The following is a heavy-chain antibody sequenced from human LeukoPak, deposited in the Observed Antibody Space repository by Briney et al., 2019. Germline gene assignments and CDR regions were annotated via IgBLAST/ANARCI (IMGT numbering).Heavy chain of an antibody. D-gene: IGHD3-22*01. CDR3: ARDLYYYDSSGDLDY. Sequence: QTGGSLRLSCAASGFTFSSYAMHWVRQAPGKGLEWVAVISYDGSNKYYADSVKGRFTISRDNSKNTLYLQMNSLRAEDTAVYYCARDLYYYDSSGDLDYWGQGTLVTVSS. V-gene: IGHV3-30-3*01. J-gene: IGHJ4*02. CDR1: GFTFSSYA. CDR2: ISYDGSNK.